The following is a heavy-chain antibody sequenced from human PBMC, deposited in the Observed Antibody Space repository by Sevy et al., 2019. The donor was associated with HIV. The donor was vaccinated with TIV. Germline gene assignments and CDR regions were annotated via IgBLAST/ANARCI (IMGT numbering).Heavy chain of an antibody. V-gene: IGHV3-23*01. Sequence: GGSLRLSCAASGFTFSTYAMNWVRQAPRKGLEWVSSISRSGRSTYSADSVEGRFTISRDNFKNTLYLQLSSLRVDDTAVYYCAKGYCDGGSCPRDYYYYGMDVWGQGTTVTVSS. J-gene: IGHJ6*02. CDR3: AKGYCDGGSCPRDYYYYGMDV. CDR1: GFTFSTYA. CDR2: ISRSGRST. D-gene: IGHD2-15*01.